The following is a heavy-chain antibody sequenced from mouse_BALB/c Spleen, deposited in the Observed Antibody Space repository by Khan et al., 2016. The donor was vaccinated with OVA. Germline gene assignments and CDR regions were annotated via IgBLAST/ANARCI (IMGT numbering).Heavy chain of an antibody. J-gene: IGHJ4*01. CDR3: ASDGSRYNYAMDY. V-gene: IGHV3-2*02. CDR1: GYSITSDYA. Sequence: VQLVESGPGLVKPSQSLSLTCTVTGYSITSDYAWNWIRQFPGNKLEWMGYISYSGSTNYNPSLKSRISITRDTSKNQFFLQLNSVTTEDTATYYCASDGSRYNYAMDYWGQGTSVTVSS. D-gene: IGHD2-3*01. CDR2: ISYSGST.